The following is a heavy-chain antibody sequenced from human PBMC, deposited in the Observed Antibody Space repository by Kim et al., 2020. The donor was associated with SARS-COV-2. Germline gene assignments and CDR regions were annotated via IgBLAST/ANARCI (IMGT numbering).Heavy chain of an antibody. CDR3: ARDQWRIFDY. CDR1: TFIFKNYW. D-gene: IGHD3-3*02. J-gene: IGHJ4*02. CDR2: IDEDGTAT. V-gene: IGHV3-7*01. Sequence: GGSLRLSCSASTFIFKNYWMGWVRQAPGTGLEWVASIDEDGTATYYVDSVKGRFTISRDNVRSLVYLQMNNLGVDDTAAYYCARDQWRIFDYWGQGTRVT.